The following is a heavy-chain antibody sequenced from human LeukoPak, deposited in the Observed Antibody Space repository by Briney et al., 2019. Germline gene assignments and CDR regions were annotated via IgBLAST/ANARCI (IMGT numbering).Heavy chain of an antibody. J-gene: IGHJ3*02. CDR1: GGSISSYY. V-gene: IGHV4-59*01. Sequence: SETLSLTCTVSGGSISSYYWSWIRQPPEKGLEWIGYIYYSGSTNYNPSLKSRVTISVDTSKNQFSLKLSSVTAADTAVYYCARDGYNIAGAFDIWGQGTMVTVSS. CDR2: IYYSGST. CDR3: ARDGYNIAGAFDI. D-gene: IGHD5-24*01.